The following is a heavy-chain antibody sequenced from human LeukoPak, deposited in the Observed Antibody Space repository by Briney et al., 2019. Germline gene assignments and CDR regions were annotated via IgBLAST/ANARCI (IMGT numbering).Heavy chain of an antibody. CDR3: ARESKSYDGSGFYHDS. Sequence: SETLSLTCTVSGESISNYFWSWIRQPAGKGLEWIGRIYTSGSPDYNPSLKSRVTMSVDTSKNHFSLKLWSVTAADTAVYYCARESKSYDGSGFYHDSWGQGTPVTVSS. V-gene: IGHV4-4*07. D-gene: IGHD3-22*01. CDR2: IYTSGSP. CDR1: GESISNYF. J-gene: IGHJ4*02.